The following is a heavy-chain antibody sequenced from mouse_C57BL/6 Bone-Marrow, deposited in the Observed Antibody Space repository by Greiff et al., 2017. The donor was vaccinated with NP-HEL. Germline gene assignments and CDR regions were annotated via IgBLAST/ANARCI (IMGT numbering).Heavy chain of an antibody. Sequence: VHLVESGPELVKPGASVKISCKASGYAFSSSWMNWVKQRPGKGLEWIGRIYPGDGDTNYNGKFKGKATLTADKSSSTAYMQLSSLTSEDSAVYFCANDYYGSSYGVDYWGQGTTLTVSS. CDR1: GYAFSSSW. V-gene: IGHV1-82*01. D-gene: IGHD1-1*01. J-gene: IGHJ2*01. CDR2: IYPGDGDT. CDR3: ANDYYGSSYGVDY.